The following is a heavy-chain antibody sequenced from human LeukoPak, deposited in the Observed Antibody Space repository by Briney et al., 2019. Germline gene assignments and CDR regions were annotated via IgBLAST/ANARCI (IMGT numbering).Heavy chain of an antibody. CDR3: ARGQGRRTYYDFWSGYYTGFYFDY. Sequence: SETLSLTCAVYGGAFSGYYWSWIRQPPGKGLEWIGEINHSGSTNYNPSLKSRVTISVDTSKNQFSLKLSSVTAADTDVYYCARGQGRRTYYDFWSGYYTGFYFDYWGQGTLVTVSS. D-gene: IGHD3-3*01. J-gene: IGHJ4*02. CDR2: INHSGST. CDR1: GGAFSGYY. V-gene: IGHV4-34*01.